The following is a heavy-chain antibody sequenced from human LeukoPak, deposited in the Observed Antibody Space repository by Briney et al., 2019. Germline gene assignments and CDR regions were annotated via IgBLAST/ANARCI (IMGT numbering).Heavy chain of an antibody. D-gene: IGHD1-26*01. CDR2: ISSSSSYI. Sequence: GGSLRLSCAASGFTFSSYSMNWVRQAPGKGLEWVSSISSSSSYIYYADSVKGRFTISRDNAKNSLYLQMNSLRAEDTAVYYCARDFSGSYAFDAFDIWGQGTMVTVSP. CDR1: GFTFSSYS. V-gene: IGHV3-21*01. CDR3: ARDFSGSYAFDAFDI. J-gene: IGHJ3*02.